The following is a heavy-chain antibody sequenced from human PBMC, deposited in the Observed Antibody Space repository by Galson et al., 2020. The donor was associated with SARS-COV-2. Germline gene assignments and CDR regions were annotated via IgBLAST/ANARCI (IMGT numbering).Heavy chain of an antibody. CDR1: GYTFTGYY. V-gene: IGHV1-2*02. CDR2: INPNSGGT. Sequence: ASVKVSCKASGYTFTGYYMHWVRQAPGQGLEWMGWINPNSGGTNYAQKFQERVTITRDMSTSTAYMELSSLRSEDTAVYYCAAPYCSSTSCVDAFDIWGQGTMVTVSS. CDR3: AAPYCSSTSCVDAFDI. D-gene: IGHD2-2*01. J-gene: IGHJ3*02.